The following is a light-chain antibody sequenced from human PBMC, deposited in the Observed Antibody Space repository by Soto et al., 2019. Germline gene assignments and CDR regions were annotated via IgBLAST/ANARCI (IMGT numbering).Light chain of an antibody. V-gene: IGKV3-15*01. CDR2: GAS. CDR3: QQYNNWPLVT. J-gene: IGKJ4*01. CDR1: QSVSTY. Sequence: EIVMTQSPATLSVSPGERATLSCRASQSVSTYLAWYQQKPGQAPRLLIFGASTRATGIPARFSGGGSGSEFTLTISGLQSEDFAVYSCQQYNNWPLVTFGGGTKVEIK.